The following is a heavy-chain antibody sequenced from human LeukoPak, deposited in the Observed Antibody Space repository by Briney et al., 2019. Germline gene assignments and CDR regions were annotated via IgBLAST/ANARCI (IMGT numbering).Heavy chain of an antibody. Sequence: GESLKISCQTSGYNFPIYWIGWVRQMPGKGLEWMGIIYPGDSDTRYSPSFQGQVTISADKSISTAYLQWSSLKASDTAMYYCARHGLTMLPFDYWGQGTLVTVSS. J-gene: IGHJ4*02. D-gene: IGHD3-10*02. CDR3: ARHGLTMLPFDY. CDR1: GYNFPIYW. V-gene: IGHV5-51*01. CDR2: IYPGDSDT.